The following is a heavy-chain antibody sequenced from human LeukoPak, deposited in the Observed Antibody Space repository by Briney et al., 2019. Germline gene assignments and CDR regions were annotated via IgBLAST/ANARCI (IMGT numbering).Heavy chain of an antibody. Sequence: GGSLRLSCAASGFTFDDYAMHWVRQAPGKGLEWVSGISWNSGSIGYADSVKGRFTISRDNAKNTLYLQMSSLRAEDTAVYYCAKSQRYYDILTGYSETYYFDYWGQGTLVTVSS. J-gene: IGHJ4*02. CDR3: AKSQRYYDILTGYSETYYFDY. V-gene: IGHV3-9*01. CDR1: GFTFDDYA. CDR2: ISWNSGSI. D-gene: IGHD3-9*01.